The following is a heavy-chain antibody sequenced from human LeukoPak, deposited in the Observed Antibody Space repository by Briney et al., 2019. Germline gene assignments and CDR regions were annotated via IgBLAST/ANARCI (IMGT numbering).Heavy chain of an antibody. CDR1: GFTFSSYG. CDR2: IWYDGSNK. D-gene: IGHD1-26*01. J-gene: IGHJ1*01. Sequence: PGRSLRLSCAASGFTFSSYGMHWVRQAPGKGLEWVAVIWYDGSNKYYADSVKGRFTISRDNSKNTLYLQMNSLGAEDTAVYYCAREAGSYFIEAEYFQHWGQGTLVTVSS. CDR3: AREAGSYFIEAEYFQH. V-gene: IGHV3-33*01.